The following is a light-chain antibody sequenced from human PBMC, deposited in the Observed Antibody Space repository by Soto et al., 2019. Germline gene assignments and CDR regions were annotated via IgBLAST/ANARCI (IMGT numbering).Light chain of an antibody. V-gene: IGKV1-5*03. CDR3: QQYNSYCT. CDR1: QSISSW. Sequence: DIKMTQSPSTLSASVGDRVTITCRASQSISSWLAWYQQKPGKAPKLLIYTASSLESGVPSRFSGSGSGTEFTLTISSLQPDDFATYYCQQYNSYCTFGQGTKVEIK. J-gene: IGKJ1*01. CDR2: TAS.